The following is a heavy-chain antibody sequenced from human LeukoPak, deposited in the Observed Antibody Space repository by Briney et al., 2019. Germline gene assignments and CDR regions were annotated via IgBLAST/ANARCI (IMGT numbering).Heavy chain of an antibody. V-gene: IGHV4-38-2*02. CDR3: ARDTYCSSTSCYKGYYYYMDV. CDR2: IYTSGST. J-gene: IGHJ6*03. CDR1: GYSISSGFY. D-gene: IGHD2-2*02. Sequence: PSETLSLTCTVSGYSISSGFYWGWIRQPPGKGLEWIGSIYTSGSTNYNPSLKSRVTMSVDTSKNQFSLKLSSVTAADTAVYYCARDTYCSSTSCYKGYYYYMDVWGKGTTVTVSS.